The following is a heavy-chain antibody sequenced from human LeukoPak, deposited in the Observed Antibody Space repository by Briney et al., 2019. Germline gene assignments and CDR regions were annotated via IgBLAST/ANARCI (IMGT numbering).Heavy chain of an antibody. V-gene: IGHV4-59*12. Sequence: SETLSLTCTVSGGSIINYYWSWIRQSPGKGLEWIGYIYSSGSTFYNPSLKSRVIMSVDTSKNQFSLKLSSVTAADTAVYYCARDGLLQYGSGSHGSYYYGMDVWGQGTTVTVSS. J-gene: IGHJ6*02. D-gene: IGHD3-10*01. CDR3: ARDGLLQYGSGSHGSYYYGMDV. CDR2: IYSSGST. CDR1: GGSIINYY.